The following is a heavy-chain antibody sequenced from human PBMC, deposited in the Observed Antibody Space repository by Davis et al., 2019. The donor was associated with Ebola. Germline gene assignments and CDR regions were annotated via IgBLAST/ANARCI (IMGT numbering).Heavy chain of an antibody. CDR1: GFTFSSYA. D-gene: IGHD1-26*01. V-gene: IGHV3-30*04. CDR2: ISYDGSNK. J-gene: IGHJ5*02. Sequence: GGSLRLSCAASGFTFSSYAMHWVRQAPGKGLEWVAVISYDGSNKYYADSVKGRFTISRDNAKNTLYLQMNSLRVEDTAVYYCARDSLVGVTRFDPWGQGTLVTVSS. CDR3: ARDSLVGVTRFDP.